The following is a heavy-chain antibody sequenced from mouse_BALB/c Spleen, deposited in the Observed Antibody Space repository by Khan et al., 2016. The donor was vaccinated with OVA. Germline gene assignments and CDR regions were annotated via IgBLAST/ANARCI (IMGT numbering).Heavy chain of an antibody. CDR1: GYTFTNYG. CDR2: INTYTGEP. V-gene: IGHV9-1*02. Sequence: QIQLVQSGPELKKPGETVKISYKASGYTFTNYGMNWVKQAPGKGLKWMGWINTYTGEPTYADDFKGRFAFSLETSASTAYLQINNLKNEDMATYFCAREGYYYGSYWYFDVWGAGTTVTVSS. J-gene: IGHJ1*01. D-gene: IGHD1-1*01. CDR3: AREGYYYGSYWYFDV.